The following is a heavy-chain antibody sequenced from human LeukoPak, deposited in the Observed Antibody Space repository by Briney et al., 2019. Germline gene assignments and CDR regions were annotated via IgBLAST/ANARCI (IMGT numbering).Heavy chain of an antibody. D-gene: IGHD4-11*01. J-gene: IGHJ4*02. CDR3: ARQVDYRWYYFDY. Sequence: ASVEVSCKASGYTFTSYGFSWLRQAPGQGLEWMGWISAYDGNTNYAQSLQGRVTMTTDTSTSTAYMELRSLRSDDTAVYYCARQVDYRWYYFDYWGQGTLVTVSS. CDR2: ISAYDGNT. CDR1: GYTFTSYG. V-gene: IGHV1-18*01.